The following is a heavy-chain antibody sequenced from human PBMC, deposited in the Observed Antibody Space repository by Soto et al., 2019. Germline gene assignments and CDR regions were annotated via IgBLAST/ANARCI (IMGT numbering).Heavy chain of an antibody. CDR1: GFTFSDYY. CDR2: ISSSGSII. CDR3: ARDLGYYDSSGYFDY. J-gene: IGHJ4*02. D-gene: IGHD3-22*01. Sequence: GGSLRLSCAASGFTFSDYYMSWIRQAPWKGLEWVSYISSSGSIIYYADSVKGRFTISRDNAKNSLYLQMNSLRAEDTAVYYCARDLGYYDSSGYFDYWGQRTLVAVCS. V-gene: IGHV3-11*01.